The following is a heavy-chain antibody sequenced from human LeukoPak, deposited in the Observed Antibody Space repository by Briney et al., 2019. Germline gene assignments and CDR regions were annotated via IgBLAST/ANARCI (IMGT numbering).Heavy chain of an antibody. V-gene: IGHV1-69*05. CDR2: IIPIFGTA. J-gene: IGHJ5*02. Sequence: SVTVSCKASGGTFSSYAISWVRQAPGQGLEWMGGIIPIFGTANYAQKFQGRVTITTDESTSTAYMELSRLRSDDTAVYYCARAVVRGVPNRGFDPWGQGTLVTVSS. D-gene: IGHD3-10*01. CDR1: GGTFSSYA. CDR3: ARAVVRGVPNRGFDP.